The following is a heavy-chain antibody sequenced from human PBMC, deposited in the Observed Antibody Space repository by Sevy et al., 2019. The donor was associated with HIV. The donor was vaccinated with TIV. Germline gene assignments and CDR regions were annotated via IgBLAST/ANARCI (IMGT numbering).Heavy chain of an antibody. CDR1: GFTFSSYS. CDR2: ISFSSNYI. CDR3: ARDDIVARDYFDF. V-gene: IGHV3-21*01. J-gene: IGHJ4*02. D-gene: IGHD2-15*01. Sequence: GGSLRLSCTASGFTFSSYSMNWVRQAPGKGLEWVSSISFSSNYIYYAESVRGRFTISRDNAKNSLYLHMDSLRDEDTALYYCARDDIVARDYFDFWGQGTLVTVSS.